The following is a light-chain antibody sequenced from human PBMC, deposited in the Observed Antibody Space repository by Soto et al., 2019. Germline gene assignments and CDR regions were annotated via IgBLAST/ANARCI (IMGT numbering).Light chain of an antibody. V-gene: IGKV1-27*01. CDR2: AAS. Sequence: DIQMTQSPSSLSASVGERVTITCRASQGISNYLAWYQHKPGKVPKLLIYAASTLQSGVPSRFSGSGSGTDFTVTISSLQPEDVATYYWQKYNSARWTFGQGTKVEIK. J-gene: IGKJ1*01. CDR3: QKYNSARWT. CDR1: QGISNY.